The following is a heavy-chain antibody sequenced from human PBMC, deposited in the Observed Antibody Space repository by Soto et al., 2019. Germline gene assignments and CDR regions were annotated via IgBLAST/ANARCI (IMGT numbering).Heavy chain of an antibody. D-gene: IGHD3-22*01. J-gene: IGHJ4*02. CDR2: IIPIFGTA. Sequence: QVQLVQSGAEVKKPGSSVKVSCKASGGTFSSYAISWVRQAPGQGLEWMGGIIPIFGTANYAQKFQGRVTIPADESMSTAYMELSSLRSEDTAVYYCARARGPYDSSGYSPDYWGQGTLVTVSS. CDR1: GGTFSSYA. CDR3: ARARGPYDSSGYSPDY. V-gene: IGHV1-69*01.